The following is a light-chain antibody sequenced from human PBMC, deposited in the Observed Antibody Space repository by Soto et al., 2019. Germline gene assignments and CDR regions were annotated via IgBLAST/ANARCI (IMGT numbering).Light chain of an antibody. J-gene: IGKJ4*01. Sequence: EIVLSQSPATLSVTPGEKATLSCRASQSVRSNLAWPQQEPGQAPRLRIDAASTRATGVPARFSGSGSGTEFTLTISSLQPDDFATYYCQQYNIYLLTFGGGTKV. V-gene: IGKV3-15*01. CDR1: QSVRSN. CDR3: QQYNIYLLT. CDR2: AAS.